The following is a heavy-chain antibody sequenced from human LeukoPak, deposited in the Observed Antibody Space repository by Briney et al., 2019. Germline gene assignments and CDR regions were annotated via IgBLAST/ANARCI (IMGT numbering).Heavy chain of an antibody. CDR3: ARASFWESPVNWFDP. CDR1: GGSISSSNW. J-gene: IGHJ5*02. CDR2: IYHSGST. Sequence: GTLSLTCAVSGGSISSSNWWSWVRQPPGKGLEWIGEIYHSGSTYYNPSLKSRVTISVDKSKNQFSLKLSSVTAADTAVYYCARASFWESPVNWFDPWGQGTLVTVSS. V-gene: IGHV4-4*02. D-gene: IGHD3-16*01.